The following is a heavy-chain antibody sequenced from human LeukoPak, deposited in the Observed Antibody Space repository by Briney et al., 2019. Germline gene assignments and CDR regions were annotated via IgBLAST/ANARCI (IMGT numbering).Heavy chain of an antibody. Sequence: PGGSLRLSCAASGFTFSDYYMSWIRQAPGKGLEWVSYMSSSGDTIYYADSVKGRFTISRDNAKNSLYLQMNNLRAEDTAVYYCATANFYGEDYWGQGTLVTVSS. J-gene: IGHJ4*02. V-gene: IGHV3-11*01. CDR3: ATANFYGEDY. CDR1: GFTFSDYY. CDR2: MSSSGDTI. D-gene: IGHD4-17*01.